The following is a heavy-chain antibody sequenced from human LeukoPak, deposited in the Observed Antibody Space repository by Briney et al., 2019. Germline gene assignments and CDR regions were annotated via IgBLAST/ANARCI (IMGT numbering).Heavy chain of an antibody. J-gene: IGHJ6*03. CDR3: ARDSPVQYQGDDLSSSQIGYYMDV. CDR1: GGSISSGGYY. CDR2: IYYSGSN. D-gene: IGHD1-1*01. V-gene: IGHV4-31*03. Sequence: SETLSLTCTVSGGSISSGGYYWSWIRQHPGKGLEWIGYIYYSGSNYYNPSLKSRVTISVDTSKNQFSLKLSSVTAADTAVYYCARDSPVQYQGDDLSSSQIGYYMDVWGKGTTVTVSS.